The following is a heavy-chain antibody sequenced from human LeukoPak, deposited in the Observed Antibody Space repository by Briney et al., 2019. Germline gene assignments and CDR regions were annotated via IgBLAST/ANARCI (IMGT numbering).Heavy chain of an antibody. CDR2: IWYDGSNK. V-gene: IGHV3-33*01. Sequence: PGRSLRLSCAASGFTFSTYDMHWVRQAPGRGLEREAVIWYDGSNKYYADSVKGRFTISRDNSKNTLYLQMNSLRAEDTAVYYCASQYISSIERVYYYYGMDVWGQGTTVTVSS. CDR3: ASQYISSIERVYYYYGMDV. J-gene: IGHJ6*02. CDR1: GFTFSTYD. D-gene: IGHD6-6*01.